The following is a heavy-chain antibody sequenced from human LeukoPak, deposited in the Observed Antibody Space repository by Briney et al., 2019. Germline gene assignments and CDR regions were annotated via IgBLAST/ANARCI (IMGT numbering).Heavy chain of an antibody. D-gene: IGHD3-22*01. J-gene: IGHJ4*02. CDR1: GFTFSSAW. CDR2: IKSKTDGGTT. CDR3: TTELHYYDSSGYLNFDY. Sequence: GGSLRLSCAASGFTFSSAWMSWVRQAPGKGLEWVGRIKSKTDGGTTDYAAPVKGRFTISRDDSKNTLYLQMNSLKTEDTAVYYSTTELHYYDSSGYLNFDYWGQGTLVTVSS. V-gene: IGHV3-15*01.